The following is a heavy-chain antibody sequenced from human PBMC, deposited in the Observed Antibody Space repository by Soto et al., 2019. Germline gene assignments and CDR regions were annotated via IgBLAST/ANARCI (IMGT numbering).Heavy chain of an antibody. Sequence: TLSLTCTVSGGSISSGDYYWSWIRQPPGKGLEWIGYIYYSGSTYYNPSLKSRVTISVDTSKNQFSLKLSSVTAADTAVYYCAREVKGTMIVVVMDNNWFDPWGQGTLVTVS. CDR3: AREVKGTMIVVVMDNNWFDP. J-gene: IGHJ5*02. D-gene: IGHD3-22*01. V-gene: IGHV4-30-4*01. CDR2: IYYSGST. CDR1: GGSISSGDYY.